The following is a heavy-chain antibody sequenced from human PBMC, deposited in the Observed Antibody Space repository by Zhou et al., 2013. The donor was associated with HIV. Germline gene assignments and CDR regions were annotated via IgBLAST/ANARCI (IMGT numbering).Heavy chain of an antibody. J-gene: IGHJ6*02. D-gene: IGHD6-13*01. V-gene: IGHV1-2*02. Sequence: QVQLVQSGAEVKKPGASVKVSCKASGYTFTGYYMHWVRQAPGQGLEWMGWINPNSGGTNYAQKFQGRVTMTRDTSISTAYMELSRLRSDDTAVYYCARDLWSSSGTRLPYYYYYGMDVWGQGTTVTVSS. CDR2: INPNSGGT. CDR3: ARDLWSSSGTRLPYYYYYGMDV. CDR1: GYTFTGYY.